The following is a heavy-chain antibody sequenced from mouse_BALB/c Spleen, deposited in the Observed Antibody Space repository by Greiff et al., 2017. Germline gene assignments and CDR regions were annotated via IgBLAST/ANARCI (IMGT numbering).Heavy chain of an antibody. D-gene: IGHD3-1*01. CDR3: ARESSGYAMDY. V-gene: IGHV1S56*01. J-gene: IGHJ4*01. Sequence: VQLQQSGPELVKPGASVRISCKASGYTFTSYYIHWVKQRPGQGLEWIGWIYPGNVNTKYNEKFKGKATLTADKSSSTAYMQLSSLTSEDSAVYFCARESSGYAMDYWGQGTSVTVSS. CDR2: IYPGNVNT. CDR1: GYTFTSYY.